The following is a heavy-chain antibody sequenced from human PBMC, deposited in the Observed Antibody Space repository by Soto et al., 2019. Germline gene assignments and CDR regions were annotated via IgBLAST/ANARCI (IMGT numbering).Heavy chain of an antibody. D-gene: IGHD5-18*01. Sequence: GSLRLSCAASRFTFSNYGMHLVLQAPGKGLEWVAVIWYDGSYKYYADSVKGRFTISRDNSRTTLYLQMNSLRAEDTAVYYCAKDEGRYTYGLRDCWGQGTLVTVSS. V-gene: IGHV3-33*06. CDR1: RFTFSNYG. CDR2: IWYDGSYK. J-gene: IGHJ4*02. CDR3: AKDEGRYTYGLRDC.